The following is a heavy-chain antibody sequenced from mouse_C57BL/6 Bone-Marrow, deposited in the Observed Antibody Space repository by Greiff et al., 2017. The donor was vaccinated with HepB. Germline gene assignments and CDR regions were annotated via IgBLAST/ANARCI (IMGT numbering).Heavy chain of an antibody. CDR3: ATAQATLAWFAY. CDR2: IDPSDSYT. Sequence: QVQLQQPGAELVKPGASVKLSCKASGYTFTSYWMQWVNQRPGQGLEWIGEIDPSDSYTNYNQKFKGKATLTVDTSSSTAYMQLSSLTSEDSAVYYCATAQATLAWFAYWGQGTLVTVSA. J-gene: IGHJ3*01. CDR1: GYTFTSYW. V-gene: IGHV1-50*01. D-gene: IGHD3-2*02.